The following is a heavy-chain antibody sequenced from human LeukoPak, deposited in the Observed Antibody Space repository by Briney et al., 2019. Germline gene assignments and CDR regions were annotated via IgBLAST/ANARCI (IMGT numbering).Heavy chain of an antibody. CDR1: RFTFDDYA. Sequence: GRSLRLSCAASRFTFDDYAMHWVRQAPGKGLEWVSGISWNSGSIGYADSVKGRFTISRDNAKNSLYLQMNSLRAEDTALYYCAKDYHYGSGSYLLGYWGQGTLVTVSS. D-gene: IGHD3-10*01. CDR3: AKDYHYGSGSYLLGY. V-gene: IGHV3-9*01. J-gene: IGHJ4*02. CDR2: ISWNSGSI.